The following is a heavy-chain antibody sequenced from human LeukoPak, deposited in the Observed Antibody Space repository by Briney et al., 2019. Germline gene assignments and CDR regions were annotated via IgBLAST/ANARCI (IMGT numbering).Heavy chain of an antibody. J-gene: IGHJ3*02. V-gene: IGHV4-34*01. CDR3: ARVGTSYGDYDAFDI. CDR1: GGSFSGYY. CDR2: INHSGST. Sequence: SETLSLTCAVYGGSFSGYYWSWIRQPPGKGLEWIGEINHSGSTNYNPSLKSRVTISVDTSKNQFSLKPSSVTAADTAVYYCARVGTSYGDYDAFDIWGQGTMVTVSS. D-gene: IGHD4-17*01.